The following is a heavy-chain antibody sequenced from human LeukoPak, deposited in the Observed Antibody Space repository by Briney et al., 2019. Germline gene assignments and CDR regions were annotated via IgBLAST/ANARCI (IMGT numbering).Heavy chain of an antibody. V-gene: IGHV4-59*01. CDR3: ARLAGDDAFDI. Sequence: SETLSLTCTVSGGSISSYYWSWIRQPPGKGLEWIGYIYYSGSTNYNPSLKSRVTISVDTSKNQFSLKLSSVTAADTAVYYCARLAGDDAFDIWGQGAMVTVSS. D-gene: IGHD3-3*02. J-gene: IGHJ3*02. CDR1: GGSISSYY. CDR2: IYYSGST.